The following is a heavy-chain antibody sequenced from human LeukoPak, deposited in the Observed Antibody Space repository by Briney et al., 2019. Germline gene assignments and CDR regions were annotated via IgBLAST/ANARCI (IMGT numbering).Heavy chain of an antibody. CDR1: GGSISSSYW. V-gene: IGHV4-4*02. Sequence: SETLSLTCAVSGGSISSSYWWAWVRQPPGKGLEWIGEIYHSGSTNYNPSLESRVTISVDKSKNQFSLKLSSVTAADTAVYYCARISGQQPGYWGQGTLVTVSS. CDR2: IYHSGST. D-gene: IGHD1-1*01. CDR3: ARISGQQPGY. J-gene: IGHJ4*02.